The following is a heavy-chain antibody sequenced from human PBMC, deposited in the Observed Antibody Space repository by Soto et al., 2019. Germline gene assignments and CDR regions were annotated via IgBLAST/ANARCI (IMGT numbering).Heavy chain of an antibody. CDR3: ATDIVTYSSASGSYYDS. D-gene: IGHD3-10*01. Sequence: EVQLLESGGGLVQPGESLRLSCAASGFTFSSYAMTWVRQAPGKGLECVSGIRGNGGTTYYADSVKGRFTISRDNSENTLYLQMNSLRAEDTAIYYCATDIVTYSSASGSYYDSWGQGALVTVSS. J-gene: IGHJ4*02. CDR1: GFTFSSYA. V-gene: IGHV3-23*01. CDR2: IRGNGGTT.